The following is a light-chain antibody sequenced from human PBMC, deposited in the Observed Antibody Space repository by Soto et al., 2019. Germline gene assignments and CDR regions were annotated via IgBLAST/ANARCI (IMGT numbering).Light chain of an antibody. CDR1: SCDVGGYNY. Sequence: QSVLTQPASVSGSPGQSITISCTGTSCDVGGYNYVSWYQQHPGKAPKLMIYDVSNRPSGVYNRFSGSKSGNTASLSISGLQAEDEADYYCSSYTSSSTRVFGTGTKLTVL. CDR2: DVS. CDR3: SSYTSSSTRV. J-gene: IGLJ1*01. V-gene: IGLV2-14*01.